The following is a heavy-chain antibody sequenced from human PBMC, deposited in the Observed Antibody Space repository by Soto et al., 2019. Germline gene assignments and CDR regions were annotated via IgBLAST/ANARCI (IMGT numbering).Heavy chain of an antibody. J-gene: IGHJ4*02. V-gene: IGHV2-70*11. CDR2: IDWDDDK. Sequence: SGPTLVNPTQTLTLTCTFSGFSLSTSGMCVSWIRQPPGKALEWLARIDWDDDKYYSTSLKTRLNISKDTSKNQVDLTKTNIEPLDTATYYCARLRATGTEYYFDYWGQGTLVTV. D-gene: IGHD1-1*01. CDR1: GFSLSTSGMC. CDR3: ARLRATGTEYYFDY.